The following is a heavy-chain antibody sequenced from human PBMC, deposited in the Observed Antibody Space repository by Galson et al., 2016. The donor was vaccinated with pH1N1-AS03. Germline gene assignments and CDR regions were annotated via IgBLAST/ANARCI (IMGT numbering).Heavy chain of an antibody. CDR1: GFTFNRFG. D-gene: IGHD6-19*01. CDR2: IWYDGSNK. J-gene: IGHJ4*02. CDR3: ARVCSSGGCFDY. V-gene: IGHV3-33*01. Sequence: SLRLSCAASGFTFNRFGMHWVRQAPGKRLEWVAVIWYDGSNKYYADSVKGRFTISRDNSKNTLYLQMNSLRAEDTAVYYCARVCSSGGCFDYWGQGTLVTVSS.